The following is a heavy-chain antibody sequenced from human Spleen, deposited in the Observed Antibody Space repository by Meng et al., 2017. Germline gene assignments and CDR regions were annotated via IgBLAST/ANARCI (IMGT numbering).Heavy chain of an antibody. Sequence: SETLSLTCTVSGGSISNYYWSWIRQPPGKGLEWIGYIYYSGSTNYNPSLKSRVTISVDTSKNQFSLKLSSVTAADTAMYYCARGKGSYYDSSGVFDIWGQGTMVTVSS. V-gene: IGHV4-59*13. CDR1: GGSISNYY. D-gene: IGHD3-22*01. J-gene: IGHJ3*02. CDR3: ARGKGSYYDSSGVFDI. CDR2: IYYSGST.